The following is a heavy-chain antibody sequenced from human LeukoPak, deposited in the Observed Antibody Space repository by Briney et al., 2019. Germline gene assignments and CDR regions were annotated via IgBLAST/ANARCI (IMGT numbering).Heavy chain of an antibody. CDR3: VRDDDRPDNGLDY. CDR2: IFNGGST. Sequence: GGSLRLSCAASGFAVSSNHMNWVRQAPGKGLEWVSVIFNGGSTYYADSVKGRFTISRDNSKNTLYLQMNSLRAEDTAVYYCVRDDDRPDNGLDYWGQGTLVTVSS. D-gene: IGHD3-22*01. J-gene: IGHJ4*02. CDR1: GFAVSSNH. V-gene: IGHV3-53*01.